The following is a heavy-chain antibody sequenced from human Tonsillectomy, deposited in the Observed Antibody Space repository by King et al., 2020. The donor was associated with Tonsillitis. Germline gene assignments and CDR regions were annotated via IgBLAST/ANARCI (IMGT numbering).Heavy chain of an antibody. CDR1: GFTFSNAW. CDR3: TTSAPYYYGSSGFLRAFDI. Sequence: VQLVESGGGLVKPGGSLRLSCAASGFTFSNAWMSWVRQAPGKGLEWVGRIKSKTDGGTTDYAAPVKGRFTISRDDSKNTLYLQMNSLKTEDTAVYYCTTSAPYYYGSSGFLRAFDIWGQGTMVTVSS. J-gene: IGHJ3*02. D-gene: IGHD3-22*01. V-gene: IGHV3-15*01. CDR2: IKSKTDGGTT.